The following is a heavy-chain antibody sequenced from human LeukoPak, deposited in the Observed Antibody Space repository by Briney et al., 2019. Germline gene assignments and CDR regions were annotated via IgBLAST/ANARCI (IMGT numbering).Heavy chain of an antibody. CDR2: ISWNSGSI. CDR1: GFTFDDYA. Sequence: GGSLRLSWAASGFTFDDYAMHWVRQAPGKGLEWVSGISWNSGSIGYADSVKGRFTISRDNAKNSLYLQMNSLRAEDTALYYCAKDIVAAAGTAFSSNWFDPWGQGTLVTVSS. D-gene: IGHD6-13*01. J-gene: IGHJ5*02. V-gene: IGHV3-9*01. CDR3: AKDIVAAAGTAFSSNWFDP.